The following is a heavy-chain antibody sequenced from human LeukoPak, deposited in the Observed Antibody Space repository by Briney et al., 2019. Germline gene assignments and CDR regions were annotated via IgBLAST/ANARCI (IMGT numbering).Heavy chain of an antibody. V-gene: IGHV3-7*01. CDR3: ARERDYGDYSGSFDI. Sequence: PGRSLRPSCAASGFTFSSYAMHWVRQAPGKGLEWVANIKQDGSEKHYVDSVKGRFTISRDNAKNSLYLQMNSLGAEDTAVYYCARERDYGDYSGSFDIWGQGTMVTVSS. CDR1: GFTFSSYA. CDR2: IKQDGSEK. D-gene: IGHD4-17*01. J-gene: IGHJ3*02.